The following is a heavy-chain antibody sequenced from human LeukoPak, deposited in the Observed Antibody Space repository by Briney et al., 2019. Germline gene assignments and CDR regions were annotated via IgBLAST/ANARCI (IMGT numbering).Heavy chain of an antibody. J-gene: IGHJ4*02. CDR1: GGSISSYY. D-gene: IGHD5-18*01. CDR2: IYYSGST. CDR3: ARRRKGYSYGSYYFDY. V-gene: IGHV4-39*01. Sequence: SETLSLTCTVSGGSISSYYWSWIRQPPGKGLEWIGSIYYSGSTYYNPSLKSRVTISVDTSKNQFSLKLSSVTAADTAVYYCARRRKGYSYGSYYFDYWGQGTLVTVSS.